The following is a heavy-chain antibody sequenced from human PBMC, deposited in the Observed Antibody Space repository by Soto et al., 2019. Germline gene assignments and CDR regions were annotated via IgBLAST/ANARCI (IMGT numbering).Heavy chain of an antibody. J-gene: IGHJ6*02. D-gene: IGHD4-17*01. CDR3: AKDLVRCV. CDR2: ISGSGGIT. V-gene: IGHV3-23*01. Sequence: PGGSLRLSCAASGFTFSSYAMSWLRQAPGKGLEWVSAISGSGGITYYADSVNGRFTISRDNAKNTLYRQMNSLRAEDTAVYYCAKDLVRCVWGQGGRVTVS. CDR1: GFTFSSYA.